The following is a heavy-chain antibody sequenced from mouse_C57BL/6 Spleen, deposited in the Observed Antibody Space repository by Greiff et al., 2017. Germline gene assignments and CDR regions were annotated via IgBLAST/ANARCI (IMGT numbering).Heavy chain of an antibody. CDR3: DRNLYYYGSNYFDY. CDR2: IWSGGST. V-gene: IGHV2-2*01. Sequence: VQLQQSGPGLVQPSQSLSITCPVSGFSLTRYGVHWVRQSPGKGLEWLGVIWSGGSTDYNAAFISRLSISNDNSKSQVFFKMNSLQADDTAIYYCDRNLYYYGSNYFDYWGQGTTLTVSS. D-gene: IGHD1-1*01. CDR1: GFSLTRYG. J-gene: IGHJ2*01.